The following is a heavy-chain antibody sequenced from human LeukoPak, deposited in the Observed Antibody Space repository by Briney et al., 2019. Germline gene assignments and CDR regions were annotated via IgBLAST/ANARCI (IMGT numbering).Heavy chain of an antibody. Sequence: GGSLRLSCAASGFTFSGSAMHWVRQASGKGLEWVGRIRSKANSYATAYAASVKGRFTISRDDSKNTAYLQMNSLKTVDTAVYYCTRDGAYYDFWSGSIDAFDIWGQGTMVTVSS. D-gene: IGHD3-3*01. J-gene: IGHJ3*02. V-gene: IGHV3-73*01. CDR1: GFTFSGSA. CDR2: IRSKANSYAT. CDR3: TRDGAYYDFWSGSIDAFDI.